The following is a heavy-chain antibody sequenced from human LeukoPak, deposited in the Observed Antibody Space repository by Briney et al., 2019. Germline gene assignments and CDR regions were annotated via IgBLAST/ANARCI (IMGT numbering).Heavy chain of an antibody. CDR2: IKSKNDGGTT. CDR1: GFTFTHAW. D-gene: IGHD1-26*01. V-gene: IGHV3-15*01. CDR3: TIRERLDY. J-gene: IGHJ4*02. Sequence: GGSLRLSCVASGFTFTHAWMKWVRQAPGKGLEWVGHIKSKNDGGTTAYAAPVKGRFTISRDDPKNTLYLQMSSLKTEDTAVYYCTIRERLDYWGQGTLVTVSS.